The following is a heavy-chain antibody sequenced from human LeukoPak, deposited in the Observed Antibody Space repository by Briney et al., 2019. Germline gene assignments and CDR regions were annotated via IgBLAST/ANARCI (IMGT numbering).Heavy chain of an antibody. CDR3: ASIAAAYYFDY. D-gene: IGHD6-13*01. J-gene: IGHJ4*02. CDR2: ISAYNGNT. CDR1: GYTFTSYG. V-gene: IGHV1-18*01. Sequence: GASVKVSCKASGYTFTSYGISWVRQAPGQGLEWMGWISAYNGNTNYAQKLQGRVTMTTDTSTSTAYMELRSLRSDDTAVYYCASIAAAYYFDYWGQETLVTVSS.